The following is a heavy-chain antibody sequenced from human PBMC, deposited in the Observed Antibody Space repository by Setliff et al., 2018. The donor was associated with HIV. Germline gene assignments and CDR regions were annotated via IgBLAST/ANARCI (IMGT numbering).Heavy chain of an antibody. J-gene: IGHJ4*02. CDR3: ARERLSRLGFDY. CDR1: GGSISNHY. D-gene: IGHD1-1*01. V-gene: IGHV4-4*08. Sequence: KASETLSLTCTVSGGSISNHYWSWIRQPPGKGLEWIGHIYTGGNANYNPSLQSRVTISVDTSKNQFSLMLGSMTAADTAVYYCARERLSRLGFDYWGQGTLVTVSS. CDR2: IYTGGNA.